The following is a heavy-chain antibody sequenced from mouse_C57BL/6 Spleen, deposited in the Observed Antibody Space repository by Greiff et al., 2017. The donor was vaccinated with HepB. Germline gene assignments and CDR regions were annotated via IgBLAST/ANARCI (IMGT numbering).Heavy chain of an antibody. CDR2: IHPNSGST. Sequence: QVHVKQPGAELVKPGASVKLSCKASGYTFTSYWMHWVKQRPGQGLEWIGMIHPNSGSTNYNEKFKSKATLTVDKSSSTAYMQLSSLTSEDSAVYYCAREDGKEANWYFDVWGTGTTVTVSS. CDR3: AREDGKEANWYFDV. CDR1: GYTFTSYW. V-gene: IGHV1-64*01. D-gene: IGHD2-1*01. J-gene: IGHJ1*03.